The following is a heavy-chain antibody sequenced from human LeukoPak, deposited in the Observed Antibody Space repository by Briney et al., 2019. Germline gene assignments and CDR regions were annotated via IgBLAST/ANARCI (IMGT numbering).Heavy chain of an antibody. V-gene: IGHV3-33*01. CDR1: GFTFSSYG. J-gene: IGHJ6*04. D-gene: IGHD3-10*01. CDR2: IWYDGSNK. CDR3: TRGGAKVRGLSTGMDV. Sequence: GRSLRLSCAASGFTFSSYGMHWVRQAPGKGLEWVAVIWYDGSNKYYADSVKGRFTISRDNSKNTLYLQMNSLRVDDTAVYYCTRGGAKVRGLSTGMDVWGRGTTVTVSS.